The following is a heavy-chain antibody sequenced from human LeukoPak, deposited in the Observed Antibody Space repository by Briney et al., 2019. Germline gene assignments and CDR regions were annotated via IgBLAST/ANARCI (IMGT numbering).Heavy chain of an antibody. CDR3: AKAEDYYDTVDG. D-gene: IGHD3-22*01. CDR2: ISGSGGST. CDR1: GFTFSSYA. J-gene: IGHJ4*02. V-gene: IGHV3-23*01. Sequence: PGGSLRLSCAASGFTFSSYAMSWVRQAPGKGLGWVSAISGSGGSTYYADSVKGRFTISRDNSKNTLYLQMNSLRAEDTAVYYCAKAEDYYDTVDGWGQGTLVTVSS.